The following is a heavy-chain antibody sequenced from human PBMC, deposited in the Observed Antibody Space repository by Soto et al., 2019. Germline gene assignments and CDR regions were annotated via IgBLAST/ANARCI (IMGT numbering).Heavy chain of an antibody. D-gene: IGHD6-13*01. V-gene: IGHV3-23*01. Sequence: EVQLLESGGGLVQPGWSLRLSCAASGFTFTTYAMSWVRQAPGKGLEWVSRISGSADSTYYADSVKGRFTISRDNSKNTVYLQMNSLRADATAVYYCAKVDRIAAAGSFDYWGQGTLVTVPS. J-gene: IGHJ4*02. CDR3: AKVDRIAAAGSFDY. CDR2: ISGSADST. CDR1: GFTFTTYA.